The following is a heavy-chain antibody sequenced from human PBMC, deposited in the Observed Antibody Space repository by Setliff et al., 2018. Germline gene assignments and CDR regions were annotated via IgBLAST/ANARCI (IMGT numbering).Heavy chain of an antibody. V-gene: IGHV1-3*01. CDR1: GYTFTSYA. CDR3: ARDNIGYITGIPYYYYYMDV. CDR2: INAGNGNT. J-gene: IGHJ6*03. D-gene: IGHD1-20*01. Sequence: ASVKVSCKASGYTFTSYAMHWVRQAPGQRLEWMGWINAGNGNTKYSQKFQGRVTITRDTSASTAYMELSSLRSEDTAVYYCARDNIGYITGIPYYYYYMDVWGKGTTVTV.